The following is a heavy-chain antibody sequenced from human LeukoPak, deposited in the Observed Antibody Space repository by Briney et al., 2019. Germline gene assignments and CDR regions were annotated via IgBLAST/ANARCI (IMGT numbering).Heavy chain of an antibody. D-gene: IGHD2-2*01. CDR1: GYTFTSYA. Sequence: ASVKVSCKASGYTFTSYAMHWVRQAPGQRLEWMGWINAGNGNTKYSQKFQGRVTITRDTSASTAYMELSSLRSEDTAVYYCAGTYCSSTSCPISDYYYYYMDVWGKGTTVTVSS. CDR2: INAGNGNT. V-gene: IGHV1-3*01. J-gene: IGHJ6*03. CDR3: AGTYCSSTSCPISDYYYYYMDV.